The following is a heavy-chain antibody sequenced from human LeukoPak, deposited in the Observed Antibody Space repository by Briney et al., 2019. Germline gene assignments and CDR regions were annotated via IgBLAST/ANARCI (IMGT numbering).Heavy chain of an antibody. CDR3: ARGLRGSPAFDY. V-gene: IGHV1-2*02. Sequence: ASVKVSCKASGYTFTGYYMHWVRQAPGQGLEWMGWINPNSGGTKYAQKFQGRVTMTRDTSISTAYMELSRLRSDDTAVYYCARGLRGSPAFDYWGQGTLVTVSS. CDR1: GYTFTGYY. J-gene: IGHJ4*02. D-gene: IGHD2-2*01. CDR2: INPNSGGT.